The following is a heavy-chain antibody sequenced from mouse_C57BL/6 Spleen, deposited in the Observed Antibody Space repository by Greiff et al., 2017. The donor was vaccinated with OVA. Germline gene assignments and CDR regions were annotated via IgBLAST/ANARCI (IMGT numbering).Heavy chain of an antibody. CDR2: INYDGSST. V-gene: IGHV5-16*01. CDR3: ARDHDAMDY. CDR1: GFTFSDYY. Sequence: EVKLVESEGGLVQPGSSMKLSCTASGFTFSDYYMAWVRQVPEKGLEWVANINYDGSSTYYLDSLKSRFIISRDNAKNILYLQMSSLKSEDTATYYCARDHDAMDYWGQGTSVTVSS. J-gene: IGHJ4*01.